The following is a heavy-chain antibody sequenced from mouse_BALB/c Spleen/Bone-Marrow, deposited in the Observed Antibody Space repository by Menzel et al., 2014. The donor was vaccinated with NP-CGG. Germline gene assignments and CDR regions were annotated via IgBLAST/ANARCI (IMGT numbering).Heavy chain of an antibody. CDR2: IDPANGNT. Sequence: DVQLQESGAELVKPGASVKLSCTASGFNIKDTYMHWVKQRPEQGLEWIGRIDPANGNTKYDPKFQGKATITADTSSNTAYLQLSSLTSGDTAVYYCARWLLPYGLDYWGQGTSVTVSS. CDR1: GFNIKDTY. CDR3: ARWLLPYGLDY. V-gene: IGHV14-3*02. D-gene: IGHD2-3*01. J-gene: IGHJ4*01.